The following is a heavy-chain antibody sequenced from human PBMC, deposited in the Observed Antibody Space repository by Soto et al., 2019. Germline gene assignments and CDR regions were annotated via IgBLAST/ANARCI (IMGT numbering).Heavy chain of an antibody. CDR2: ISSSGNTV. V-gene: IGHV3-11*01. D-gene: IGHD2-21*01. Sequence: QVQLVESGGDLVKPGGSRRLSCAASGFKFSDHYMSWVRQAPGKAPEWLSYISSSGNTVHYADSVNGRFTISRDSAKHPVYLRMNGLRRETPDIYYCGRSPVNVIREIPITSFSFDLWGQGTLVTASS. J-gene: IGHJ4*02. CDR3: GRSPVNVIREIPITSFSFDL. CDR1: GFKFSDHY.